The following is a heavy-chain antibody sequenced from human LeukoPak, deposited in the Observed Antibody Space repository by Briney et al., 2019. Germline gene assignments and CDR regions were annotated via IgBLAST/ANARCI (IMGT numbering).Heavy chain of an antibody. J-gene: IGHJ4*02. CDR1: GFTFRSFW. V-gene: IGHV3-74*01. CDR3: ARSQQPPSGVDY. D-gene: IGHD1-26*01. CDR2: IDSDGSRT. Sequence: GGSLRLSCAASGFTFRSFWMHWVSQARGKGLVWVSRIDSDGSRTAHADSVKGRFTISRDNAKNTLYLQMNGLRAEDTAVYYCARSQQPPSGVDYWGQGTLVTVSS.